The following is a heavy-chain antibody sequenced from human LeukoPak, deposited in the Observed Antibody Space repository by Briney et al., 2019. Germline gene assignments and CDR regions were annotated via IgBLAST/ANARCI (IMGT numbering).Heavy chain of an antibody. CDR2: IYYSGIT. J-gene: IGHJ5*02. V-gene: IGHV4-59*01. CDR3: ARDRSNNWFDP. CDR1: GDSISSYY. Sequence: SETLSLTCTVSGDSISSYYWSWIRQPPGKGLEWVGYIYYSGITNYNPSLKSRDTISVDTSKNQFSLRLSSMTAADTALYYCARDRSNNWFDPWGQGTLVTVSS. D-gene: IGHD2-2*01.